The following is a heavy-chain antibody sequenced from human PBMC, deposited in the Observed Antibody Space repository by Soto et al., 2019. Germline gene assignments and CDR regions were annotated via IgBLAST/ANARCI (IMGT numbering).Heavy chain of an antibody. CDR1: GFTFSNAW. CDR3: TTETIAAAGTDYYYGMDV. CDR2: IKSKTDGGTT. D-gene: IGHD6-13*01. Sequence: GGSLRLSCAASGFTFSNAWMNWVRQAPGKGQEWVGRIKSKTDGGTTDYAAPVKGRFTISRDDSKNTLYLQMNSLKTEDTAVYYCTTETIAAAGTDYYYGMDVWGQGTTVTVSS. V-gene: IGHV3-15*07. J-gene: IGHJ6*02.